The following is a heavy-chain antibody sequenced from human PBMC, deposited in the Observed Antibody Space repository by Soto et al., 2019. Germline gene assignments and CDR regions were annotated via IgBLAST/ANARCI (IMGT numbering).Heavy chain of an antibody. CDR2: IWYDGSNK. CDR3: ARDPTASSGWTIDYFDY. V-gene: IGHV3-33*01. Sequence: QVQLVESGGGVVQPGRSLRLSCAASGFAFSSYGMHWVRQAPGNGLEWVAVIWYDGSNKYYADSVKGRFTISRDNSKNTMYLKMNSLRAEDTAVYYCARDPTASSGWTIDYFDYWGQGTLVTVSS. D-gene: IGHD6-19*01. J-gene: IGHJ4*02. CDR1: GFAFSSYG.